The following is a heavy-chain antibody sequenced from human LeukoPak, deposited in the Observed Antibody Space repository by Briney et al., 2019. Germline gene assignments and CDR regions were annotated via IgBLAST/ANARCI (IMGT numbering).Heavy chain of an antibody. CDR2: IYSGGST. CDR3: ARIHRYCSGGACYVLDN. CDR1: GFTVSSNY. V-gene: IGHV3-53*01. Sequence: PGGSLRLSCAASGFTVSSNYMSWVRQAPGKGLEWVSVIYSGGSTYYADSVKGRFTISRDNSKNTLYLQMNSLRAEDTAVYYCARIHRYCSGGACYVLDNWGQGTLVAVSS. J-gene: IGHJ4*02. D-gene: IGHD2-15*01.